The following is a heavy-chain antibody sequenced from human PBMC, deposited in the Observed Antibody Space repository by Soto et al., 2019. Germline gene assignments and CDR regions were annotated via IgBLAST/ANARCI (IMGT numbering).Heavy chain of an antibody. D-gene: IGHD3-22*01. Sequence: QLQLQESGPGLVKPSETLSLTCTVSGGSISSSSYYWGWIRQPPGKGLEWIGSIYYIGSTYYNPSLKSRVTISVDTSKNQFSLKLSSVTAADTAVYYCARLGYYYDSSGYSGWFDPWGQGTLVTVSS. J-gene: IGHJ5*02. CDR2: IYYIGST. CDR3: ARLGYYYDSSGYSGWFDP. V-gene: IGHV4-39*01. CDR1: GGSISSSSYY.